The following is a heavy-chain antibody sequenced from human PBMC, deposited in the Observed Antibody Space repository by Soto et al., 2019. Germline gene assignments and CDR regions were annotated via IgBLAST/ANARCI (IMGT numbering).Heavy chain of an antibody. Sequence: GGSLRLSCAASGFTFSSYAMRWVRQAPGKGLEWVSAISGSGGSTYYADSVKGRFTISRDNSKNTLYLQMNSLRAEDTAVDYGARVSLGDCSGGSCYSNYFDYWGQGTLVTVSS. J-gene: IGHJ4*02. D-gene: IGHD2-15*01. V-gene: IGHV3-23*01. CDR3: ARVSLGDCSGGSCYSNYFDY. CDR1: GFTFSSYA. CDR2: ISGSGGST.